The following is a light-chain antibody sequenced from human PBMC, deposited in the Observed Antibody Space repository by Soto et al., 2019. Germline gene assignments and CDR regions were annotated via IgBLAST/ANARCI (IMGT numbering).Light chain of an antibody. Sequence: EIVLTQSPGTLSLSPGERATLSCRASQSVSNSYLAWYQHKPGQAPRLLIYGASSRATGIPDRFSGSGSGTDFTLSISRLEPEDFAVYYCQQYDSSPYTFGQGTKLEIK. CDR2: GAS. CDR3: QQYDSSPYT. J-gene: IGKJ2*01. CDR1: QSVSNSY. V-gene: IGKV3-20*01.